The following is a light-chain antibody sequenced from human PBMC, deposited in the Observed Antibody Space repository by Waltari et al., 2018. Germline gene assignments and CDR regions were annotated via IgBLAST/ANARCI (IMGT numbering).Light chain of an antibody. CDR1: QDIASA. V-gene: IGKV1-NL1*01. J-gene: IGKJ2*01. CDR3: QQYYFSPLT. Sequence: DIQMTQSPLSLSASVGDRVTITCQASQDIASALAWYQQKPGKAPELLVYFASTLQSGVPSRFAGSGSGTIYTLTISGLQPEDFGTYYCQQYYFSPLTFGPGTKVGI. CDR2: FAS.